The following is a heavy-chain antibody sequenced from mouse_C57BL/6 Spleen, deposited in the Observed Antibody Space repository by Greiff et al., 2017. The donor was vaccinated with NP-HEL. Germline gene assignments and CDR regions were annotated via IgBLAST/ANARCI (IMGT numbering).Heavy chain of an antibody. CDR2: ISSGSSTI. V-gene: IGHV5-17*01. J-gene: IGHJ4*01. CDR1: GFTFSDYG. D-gene: IGHD1-1*02. Sequence: DVMLVESGGGLVKPGGSLKLSCAASGFTFSDYGMHWVRQAPEKGLEWVAYISSGSSTIYYADTVKGRFTISRDNAKNTLCLQMTSLRSEDTAMYYCARAGGGLHPVYWGQGTSVTVSS. CDR3: ARAGGGLHPVY.